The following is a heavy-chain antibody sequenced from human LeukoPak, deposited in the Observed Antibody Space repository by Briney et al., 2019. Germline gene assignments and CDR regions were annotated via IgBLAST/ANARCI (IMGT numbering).Heavy chain of an antibody. V-gene: IGHV4-4*02. Sequence: SETLSLTCAVSGGSILTTNWWSWVRQPPGKGLEWIGEVHLSGASNYNPSLKSRVNMSIDKSKNQLSLELTSVTAADTAVYYCTRESGAFSPFGSWGQGTLVTVSS. J-gene: IGHJ4*02. CDR1: GGSILTTNW. D-gene: IGHD1-26*01. CDR3: TRESGAFSPFGS. CDR2: VHLSGAS.